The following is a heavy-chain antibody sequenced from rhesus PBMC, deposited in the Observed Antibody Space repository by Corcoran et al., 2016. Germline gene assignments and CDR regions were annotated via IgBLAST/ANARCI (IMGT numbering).Heavy chain of an antibody. CDR3: AKDQTSGYGYNSLDV. J-gene: IGHJ5-2*02. V-gene: IGHV3S25*01. CDR1: GFTCSSYG. Sequence: EVQLVESGGGLVQPGGSLRLACAAAGFTCSSYGMYWVRQAPGKGLEWISAISSGGGSTYYADSVKGRFTISRDNAKNTLSLQMNSLRAEDTAVYYCAKDQTSGYGYNSLDVWGRGVLVTVSS. D-gene: IGHD5-24*01. CDR2: ISSGGGST.